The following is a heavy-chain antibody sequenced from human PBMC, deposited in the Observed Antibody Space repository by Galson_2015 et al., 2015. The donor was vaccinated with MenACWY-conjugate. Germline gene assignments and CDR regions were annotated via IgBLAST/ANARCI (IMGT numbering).Heavy chain of an antibody. D-gene: IGHD4-17*01. CDR3: ARGDDYVDAFDI. CDR2: IWYDGSNK. Sequence: SLRLSCAASGFTFSSYGMHWVRQAPGKGLEWVAVIWYDGSNKYYADSVKGRFTISRDNSKNTLYLQMNSLRAEDTAVYYCARGDDYVDAFDIWGQGTMVTVSS. V-gene: IGHV3-33*01. CDR1: GFTFSSYG. J-gene: IGHJ3*02.